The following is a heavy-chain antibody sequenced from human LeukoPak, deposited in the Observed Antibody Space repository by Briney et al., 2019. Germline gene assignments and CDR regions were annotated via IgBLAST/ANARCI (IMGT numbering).Heavy chain of an antibody. V-gene: IGHV3-33*06. CDR2: IWYDGSNK. D-gene: IGHD3-10*01. Sequence: PGGSLRLSCAASGFTFSSYGMHWVRQAPGKGLEWVAVIWYDGSNKYYADSVKGRFTISRDNSKNTLYLQMNSLRAEDTAVYYCAKDWDYGSGSYEGPHYWGQGTLVTVPS. CDR1: GFTFSSYG. CDR3: AKDWDYGSGSYEGPHY. J-gene: IGHJ4*02.